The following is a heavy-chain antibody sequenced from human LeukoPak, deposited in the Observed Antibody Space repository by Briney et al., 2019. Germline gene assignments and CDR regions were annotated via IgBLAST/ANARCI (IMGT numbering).Heavy chain of an antibody. D-gene: IGHD1-26*01. CDR2: IYHSGST. V-gene: IGHV4-30-2*01. J-gene: IGHJ4*02. CDR1: GGSISSGGHS. Sequence: SQTLSLTCAVSGGSISSGGHSWSWIRQPPGKGLEWIGYIYHSGSTYYNPSLKSRVTISVDRSKNQFSLKLSSVTAADTAVYYCARAPSGSPTSNYYFGYWGQGTLVTVSS. CDR3: ARAPSGSPTSNYYFGY.